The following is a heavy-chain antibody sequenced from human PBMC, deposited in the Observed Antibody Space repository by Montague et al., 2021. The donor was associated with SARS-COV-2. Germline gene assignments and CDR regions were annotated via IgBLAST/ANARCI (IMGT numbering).Heavy chain of an antibody. J-gene: IGHJ4*02. CDR2: ISSSGSTI. CDR1: GFNFSSYE. Sequence: SRRISCAASGFNFSSYEMNWVRQAPGKGLEWVSCISSSGSTIYYADSVKGRFTISRDNAKNSLYLRMNSLRAEDTAVYYCAIYSSGWYGWGFDYWGQGTLVTVSS. CDR3: AIYSSGWYGWGFDY. D-gene: IGHD6-19*01. V-gene: IGHV3-48*03.